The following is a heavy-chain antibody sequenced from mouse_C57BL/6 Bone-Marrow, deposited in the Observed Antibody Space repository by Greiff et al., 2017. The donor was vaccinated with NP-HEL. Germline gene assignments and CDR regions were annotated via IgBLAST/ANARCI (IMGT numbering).Heavy chain of an antibody. CDR3: ANGNWWYFDV. CDR2: INPNYGTT. V-gene: IGHV1-39*01. Sequence: EVQLQESGPELVKPGASVKLSCTASGYSFTDYNMTWVTQSTGKSLEWIGVINPNYGTTSYNQKFKGKATLTVDQTSSTAYMQLNSLTSEDSAVYYGANGNWWYFDVWCTGTTVTVSS. D-gene: IGHD2-1*01. J-gene: IGHJ1*03. CDR1: GYSFTDYN.